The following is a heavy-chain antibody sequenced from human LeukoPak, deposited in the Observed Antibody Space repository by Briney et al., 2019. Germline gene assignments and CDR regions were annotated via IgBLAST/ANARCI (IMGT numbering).Heavy chain of an antibody. D-gene: IGHD3-22*01. Sequence: GGSLRLSCAVSGFTVSSNYMSWVRQAPGKGLEWVSVIYSGGSTYYADSVKGRFTISRDNAKNSLYLQMNSLRAEDTAVYYCARGSSGSYLGAFDIWGQGTMVTVSS. CDR1: GFTVSSNY. J-gene: IGHJ3*02. CDR2: IYSGGST. V-gene: IGHV3-66*01. CDR3: ARGSSGSYLGAFDI.